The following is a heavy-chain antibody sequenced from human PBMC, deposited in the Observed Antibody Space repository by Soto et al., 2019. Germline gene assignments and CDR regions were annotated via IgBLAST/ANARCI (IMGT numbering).Heavy chain of an antibody. CDR1: GFTFNYYW. V-gene: IGHV3-74*01. CDR3: VRGDKGGFDL. CDR2: IHSNGSTT. D-gene: IGHD2-21*02. Sequence: EVQLVESEGGLVQRGGSLRLSCAASGFTFNYYWMHWVRRAPGQGLVWVSHIHSNGSTTTYADSVKGRFTISRDNAKNTLYLQMNSLRAEDTAVYYCVRGDKGGFDLWGQGTTVTVSS. J-gene: IGHJ3*01.